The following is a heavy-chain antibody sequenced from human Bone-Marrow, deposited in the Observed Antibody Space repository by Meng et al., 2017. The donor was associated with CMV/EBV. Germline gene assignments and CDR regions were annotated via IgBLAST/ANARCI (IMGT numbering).Heavy chain of an antibody. CDR2: IKQDGSEK. J-gene: IGHJ5*02. CDR3: ARANRGDHLGT. D-gene: IGHD2-21*02. CDR1: GFTFSSYW. V-gene: IGHV3-7*01. Sequence: GGSLRLSCAVSGFTFSSYWMSWVRQAPGKGLEWVANIKQDGSEKYYVDSVKGRFTISRDNAKNSLHLQMNSLRAEDTAVYYCARANRGDHLGTWGQGTLVTVSS.